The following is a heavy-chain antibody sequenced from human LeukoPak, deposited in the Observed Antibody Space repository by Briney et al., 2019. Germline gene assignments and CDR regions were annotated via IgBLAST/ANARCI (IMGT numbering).Heavy chain of an antibody. CDR1: GFTFSNYA. CDR2: ISVSGGST. CDR3: AKGASGSYHSPYDY. Sequence: GGSLRLSCAASGFTFSNYAMRWVRQAPGKGLEWVSDISVSGGSTYYADSVKGRFTISRDNSKNTLYLQVNSLRAEDTAVYYCAKGASGSYHSPYDYWGQGTLVTVSS. D-gene: IGHD1-26*01. J-gene: IGHJ4*02. V-gene: IGHV3-23*01.